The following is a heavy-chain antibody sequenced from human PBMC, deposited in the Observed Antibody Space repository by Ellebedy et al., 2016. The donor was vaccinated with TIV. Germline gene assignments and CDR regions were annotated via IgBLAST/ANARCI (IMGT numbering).Heavy chain of an antibody. CDR2: ISWDGGAA. V-gene: IGHV3-43*01. J-gene: IGHJ4*02. D-gene: IGHD3-10*01. Sequence: GGSLRLSCAASGFTFDDYTMHWVRQAPGKGLEWVSLISWDGGAAYYADSVKGRFTISRDNSKNSLYLQMKSLRTEDTALYYCVKGDEGSPSGFWGQGTLVTVSS. CDR1: GFTFDDYT. CDR3: VKGDEGSPSGF.